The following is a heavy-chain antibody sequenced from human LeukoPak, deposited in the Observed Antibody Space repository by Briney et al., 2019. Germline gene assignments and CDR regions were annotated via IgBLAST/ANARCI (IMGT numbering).Heavy chain of an antibody. CDR1: GFTFSAAW. Sequence: GGSLRLSCAASGFTFSAAWMSWVRQAPGKGLEWIGRIKSKAADETTDYAAPVKGRFTISRDDSKSIAYLQMNSLKTEDTAVYYCTRELEADIVVVVAATPADYWGQGTLVTVSS. V-gene: IGHV3-15*01. CDR3: TRELEADIVVVVAATPADY. D-gene: IGHD2-15*01. J-gene: IGHJ4*02. CDR2: IKSKAADETT.